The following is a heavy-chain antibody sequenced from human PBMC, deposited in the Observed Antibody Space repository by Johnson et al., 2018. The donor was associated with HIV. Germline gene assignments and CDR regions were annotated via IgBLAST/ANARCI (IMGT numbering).Heavy chain of an antibody. D-gene: IGHD6-19*01. J-gene: IGHJ3*02. Sequence: GGVVVQPGGSLRLSCEASGFIFRNYWMNWVRQSPGKGLVWVARIYSDGTDTAYANSVRGRFTISRDNTKRTLYLQMNRLRAEDTAVYYCARKQWLDAFDIWGQGTMVTVSS. CDR1: GFIFRNYW. V-gene: IGHV3-74*03. CDR3: ARKQWLDAFDI. CDR2: IYSDGTDT.